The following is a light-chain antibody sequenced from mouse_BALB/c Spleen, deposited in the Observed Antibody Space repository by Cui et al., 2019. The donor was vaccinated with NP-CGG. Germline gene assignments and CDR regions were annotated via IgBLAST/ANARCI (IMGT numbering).Light chain of an antibody. CDR3: ALWYSNHWV. J-gene: IGLJ1*01. CDR2: GTH. V-gene: IGLV1*01. CDR1: TGAVTTSNY. Sequence: QAVVTQESVLTTSPGETVTLPCRSSTGAVTTSNYANWVQEKPDHLFTGLIGGTHNRAPVVSARFSGSLIGDKAALTITGAQTEDEAIYFCALWYSNHWVFGGGTKLTVL.